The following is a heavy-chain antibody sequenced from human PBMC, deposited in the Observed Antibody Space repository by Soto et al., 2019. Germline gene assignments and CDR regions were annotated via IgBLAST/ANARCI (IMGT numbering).Heavy chain of an antibody. J-gene: IGHJ4*02. V-gene: IGHV3-23*01. CDR2: ISGNTYDI. Sequence: GGSLRLSCAASGFTFTSHAMNWVRQAPGKGLEWVSAISGNTYDIYYADSVKGRFTVSRDSSKNTLYLQMNSLRAEDTAVYYCAKDKLWAYFDYWGQGTLVTVSS. D-gene: IGHD1-1*01. CDR1: GFTFTSHA. CDR3: AKDKLWAYFDY.